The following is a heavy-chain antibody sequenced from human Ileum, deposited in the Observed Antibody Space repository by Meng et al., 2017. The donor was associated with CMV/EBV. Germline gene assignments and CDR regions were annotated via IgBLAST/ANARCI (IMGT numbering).Heavy chain of an antibody. CDR1: GFIVSNNY. D-gene: IGHD4-11*01. CDR2: IFTDGVT. J-gene: IGHJ4*02. Sequence: GESLKISCSASGFIVSNNYMSWVRQAPGKGLEWVSLIFTDGVTYYADSVKGRFTIFRDNSKNTLNLQMNGLGPEDTAVYYCTRGYSGNSGWGQGTLVTVSS. CDR3: TRGYSGNSG. V-gene: IGHV3-66*02.